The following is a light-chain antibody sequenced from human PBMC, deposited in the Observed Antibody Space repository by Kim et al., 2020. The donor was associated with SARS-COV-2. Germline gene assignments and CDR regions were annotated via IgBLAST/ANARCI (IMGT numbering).Light chain of an antibody. CDR1: SSDSGNNF. CDR2: RNN. J-gene: IGLJ2*01. V-gene: IGLV1-47*01. CDR3: AVWDDNLSVL. Sequence: PRQKATMSGSGGSSDSGNNFLYWYHHLPGTAPKLLSYRNNERPSGVPDRFSASTSGTSASLAISGLRSEDEATYYCAVWDDNLSVLFGGGTQLTVL.